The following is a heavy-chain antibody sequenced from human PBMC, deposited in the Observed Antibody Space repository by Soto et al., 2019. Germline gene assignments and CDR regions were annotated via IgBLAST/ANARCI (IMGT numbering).Heavy chain of an antibody. CDR2: TSYDGSNK. CDR3: GRDLGSGSYWGLNGFDY. J-gene: IGHJ4*02. CDR1: GFIFSSYA. Sequence: PGGSLRLSCAASGFIFSSYAMHWVRQAPGKGLEWVAVTSYDGSNKYYADSVKGRFTISRDNSKNTLYLQMNSLRAEDTAVYYCGRDLGSGSYWGLNGFDYWGQGTLVTVSS. V-gene: IGHV3-30-3*01. D-gene: IGHD1-26*01.